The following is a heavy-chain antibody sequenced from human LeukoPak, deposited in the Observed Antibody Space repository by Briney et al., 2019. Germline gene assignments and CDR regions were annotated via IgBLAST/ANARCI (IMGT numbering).Heavy chain of an antibody. D-gene: IGHD3-9*01. J-gene: IGHJ4*02. Sequence: SETLSLTCAVYGGSFSGYYWSWIRQPPGKGLEWIGEINHSGSTNYNPSLKSRVTISVDTSKNQFSLKLSSVTAADTAVYCCARGRGSVLRYLSFGYWGQGTLVTVSS. CDR1: GGSFSGYY. CDR2: INHSGST. V-gene: IGHV4-34*01. CDR3: ARGRGSVLRYLSFGY.